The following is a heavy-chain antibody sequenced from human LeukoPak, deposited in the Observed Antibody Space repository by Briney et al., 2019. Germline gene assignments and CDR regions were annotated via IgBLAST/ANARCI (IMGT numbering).Heavy chain of an antibody. Sequence: GGSLRLSCAASGFSFSSYWMHWVRQVPGKGLVWVSRINTDGSDTKYADSVKGRFTISRDNAKNTLYLEMNSLRAEDTAVYYCASVQVETGSAANFDNWGQGTLVTVSS. J-gene: IGHJ4*02. CDR1: GFSFSSYW. V-gene: IGHV3-74*03. CDR2: INTDGSDT. CDR3: ASVQVETGSAANFDN. D-gene: IGHD4-23*01.